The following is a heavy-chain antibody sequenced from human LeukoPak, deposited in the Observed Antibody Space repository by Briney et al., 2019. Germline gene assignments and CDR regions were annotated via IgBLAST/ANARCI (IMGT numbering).Heavy chain of an antibody. D-gene: IGHD3-22*01. CDR1: GGTFRSYA. V-gene: IGHV1-69*13. CDR2: IIPIFGTA. CDR3: ARGYDSSGYYYFDY. J-gene: IGHJ4*02. Sequence: GASVKVSCKASGGTFRSYAISWVRQAPGQGLEWMGGIIPIFGTANYAQKFQGRVTITADESTSTAYMELSSLRSEDTAVYYCARGYDSSGYYYFDYWGQGTLVTVSS.